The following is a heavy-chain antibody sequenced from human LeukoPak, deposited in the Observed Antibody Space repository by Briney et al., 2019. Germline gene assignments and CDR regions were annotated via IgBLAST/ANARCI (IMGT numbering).Heavy chain of an antibody. Sequence: GGSLRLSCAASGFTFSSYGMSWVRQAPGKGLEWVSAISGSGGSTYYADSVKGRFTISRDNSKNTLYLQMNSLRAEDTAVYYCAKDPTYYYDSSGSPYFDYWGQGTLVTVSS. CDR2: ISGSGGST. CDR1: GFTFSSYG. CDR3: AKDPTYYYDSSGSPYFDY. D-gene: IGHD3-22*01. J-gene: IGHJ4*02. V-gene: IGHV3-23*01.